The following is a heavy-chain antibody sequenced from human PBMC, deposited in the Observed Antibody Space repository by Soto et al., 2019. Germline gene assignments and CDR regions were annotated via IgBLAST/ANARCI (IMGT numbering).Heavy chain of an antibody. Sequence: GGSLRLSCAASGFTFSSYAMHWVRQAPGKGLEWVAVISYDGSNKYYADSVKGRFTISRDNSKSTVYLELNNLSAEDTAVYHCAKNQGVELVPLATVDWFDPWGQGSVVTVSS. CDR2: ISYDGSNK. D-gene: IGHD1-26*01. CDR1: GFTFSSYA. CDR3: AKNQGVELVPLATVDWFDP. V-gene: IGHV3-30-3*01. J-gene: IGHJ5*02.